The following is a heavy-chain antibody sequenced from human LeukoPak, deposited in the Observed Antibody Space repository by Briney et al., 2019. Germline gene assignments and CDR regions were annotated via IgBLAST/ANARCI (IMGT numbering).Heavy chain of an antibody. J-gene: IGHJ4*02. Sequence: GGSLRLSCAASGFTFSSYAMSWVRQAPGKGLEWVSAISGSGGSTYYADSVKGWFTISRDNSKNTLYLQMNSLRAEDTAVYYCAKWTTVTDYYFDYWGQGTLVTVSS. CDR2: ISGSGGST. CDR1: GFTFSSYA. CDR3: AKWTTVTDYYFDY. V-gene: IGHV3-23*01. D-gene: IGHD4-17*01.